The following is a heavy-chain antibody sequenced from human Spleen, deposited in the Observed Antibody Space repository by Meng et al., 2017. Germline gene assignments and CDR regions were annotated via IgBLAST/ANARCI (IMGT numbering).Heavy chain of an antibody. D-gene: IGHD4-11*01. J-gene: IGHJ4*02. CDR1: GGSFSDYY. Sequence: VRPQEVGAGLFKPSATLSLTCVGSGGSFSDYYWSWIRQPPGKGLEWIGEINHSGSTNYNPSLESRATISVDTSQNNLSLKLSSVTAADSAVYYCARGPTTMAHDFDYWGQGTLVTVSS. CDR3: ARGPTTMAHDFDY. CDR2: INHSGST. V-gene: IGHV4-34*01.